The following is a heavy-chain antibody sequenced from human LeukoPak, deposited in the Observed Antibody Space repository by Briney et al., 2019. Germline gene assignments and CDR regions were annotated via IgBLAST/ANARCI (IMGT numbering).Heavy chain of an antibody. CDR3: VKESPRSEDSSGRIYYFDN. CDR1: RFTFYKYA. CDR2: VNAAGAT. J-gene: IGHJ4*02. D-gene: IGHD3-10*01. V-gene: IGHV3-23*01. Sequence: PGGSLRLSCAASRFTFYKYAMSWVRQAPGKGLEWVSAVNAAGATFYADIVKGRFSVSRDNSKNTLSLQMNSLRAEDTAVYYCVKESPRSEDSSGRIYYFDNRGQGTLVTVSS.